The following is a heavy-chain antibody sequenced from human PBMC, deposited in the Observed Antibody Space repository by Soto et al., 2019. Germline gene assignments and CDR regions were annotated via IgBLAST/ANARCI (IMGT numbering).Heavy chain of an antibody. CDR2: IIPIFGTA. Sequence: SVKVSCKASGGTFSSYTISWVRQAPGQGLEWIGGIIPIFGTANYAQKFQGRVTITTDTSTSTAYMELRSLRSDDTAVYYCASNRYCSSTSCPLGYWGQGTLVTVSS. D-gene: IGHD2-2*01. J-gene: IGHJ4*02. V-gene: IGHV1-69*05. CDR3: ASNRYCSSTSCPLGY. CDR1: GGTFSSYT.